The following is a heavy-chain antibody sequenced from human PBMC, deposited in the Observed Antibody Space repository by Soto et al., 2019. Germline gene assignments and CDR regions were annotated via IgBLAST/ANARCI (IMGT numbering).Heavy chain of an antibody. Sequence: QITLKESGPTLVKPTQTLTLTCTFSGFSLSTSGVGVGWIRQPPGKAVEWVALIYWDDDKRDSPSLKSSLSITKDTSKSQVVLTMTTMDPVDTSPYYCAHRRNCGYGFEVFDCWGQRTLVTVSS. CDR3: AHRRNCGYGFEVFDC. J-gene: IGHJ4*02. V-gene: IGHV2-5*02. CDR1: GFSLSTSGVG. CDR2: IYWDDDK. D-gene: IGHD5-18*01.